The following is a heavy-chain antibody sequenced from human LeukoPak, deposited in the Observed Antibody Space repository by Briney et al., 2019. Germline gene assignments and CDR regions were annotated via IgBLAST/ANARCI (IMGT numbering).Heavy chain of an antibody. J-gene: IGHJ6*03. V-gene: IGHV1-2*02. Sequence: GSVKVSCKASGYTFTGSYMHWVRQAPGQGLEWMGWINPNNGGTIYAQKFQGRVTMTGDTSISTAYMELSSLRSDDTAVYYCASRGGTYPKYYYMDVWGKGTTVTVSS. CDR3: ASRGGTYPKYYYMDV. CDR2: INPNNGGT. CDR1: GYTFTGSY.